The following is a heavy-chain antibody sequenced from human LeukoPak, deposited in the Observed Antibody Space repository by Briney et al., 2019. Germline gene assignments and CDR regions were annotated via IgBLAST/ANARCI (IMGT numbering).Heavy chain of an antibody. J-gene: IGHJ3*02. CDR3: ARDPNGDYIGAFDM. CDR2: IRGSGGGT. D-gene: IGHD4-17*01. CDR1: GFIFSNYA. Sequence: GGSLRLSCAASGFIFSNYALMWLRQSPGKGLEWVSAIRGSGGGTFYADSVKGRFTISRDNSKNTLYLQMNGLRAEDTAVFYCARDPNGDYIGAFDMWGRGTLVTVSS. V-gene: IGHV3-23*01.